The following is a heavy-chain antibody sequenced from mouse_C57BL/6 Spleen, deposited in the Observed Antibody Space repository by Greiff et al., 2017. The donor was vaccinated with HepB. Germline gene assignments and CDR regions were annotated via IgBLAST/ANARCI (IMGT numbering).Heavy chain of an antibody. J-gene: IGHJ4*01. Sequence: QVKLQQPGAELVKPGASVKLSCKASGYTFTSYWMHWVKQRPGRGLEWIGRIDPNSGGTKYNEKFKSKATLTVDKPSSTAYMQLSSLTSEDSAVYYCARESTTVVDYYAMDYWGQGTSVTVSS. CDR2: IDPNSGGT. V-gene: IGHV1-72*01. CDR1: GYTFTSYW. CDR3: ARESTTVVDYYAMDY. D-gene: IGHD1-1*01.